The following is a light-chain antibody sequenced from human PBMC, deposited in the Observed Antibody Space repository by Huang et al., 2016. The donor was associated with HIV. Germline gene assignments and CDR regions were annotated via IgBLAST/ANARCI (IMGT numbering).Light chain of an antibody. J-gene: IGKJ4*01. CDR2: DVS. CDR1: QSIGTY. CDR3: QQRSKWPLT. V-gene: IGKV3-11*01. Sequence: EIVLTQSPVTLSLSPGDRATLAFRASQSIGTYLAWYQQKSGQAPRLLLYDVSNRAAGVPARFSASGSETDFTLTIASLDPDDFAIYHCQQRSKWPLTFGGGTKVEMK.